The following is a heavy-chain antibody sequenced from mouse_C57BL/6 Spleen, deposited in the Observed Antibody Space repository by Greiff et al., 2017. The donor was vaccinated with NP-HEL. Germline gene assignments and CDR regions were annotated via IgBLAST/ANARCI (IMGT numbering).Heavy chain of an antibody. V-gene: IGHV1-26*01. CDR2: INPNNGGT. D-gene: IGHD1-1*01. J-gene: IGHJ2*01. Sequence: EVQLQQSGPELVKPGASVKISCKASGYTFTDYYMNWVKQSHGKSLEWIGDINPNNGGTSYNQKFKGKATLTVDKSSSTAYMELRSLTSEDSAVYYCARKGTTVVADYWGQGTTLTVSS. CDR3: ARKGTTVVADY. CDR1: GYTFTDYY.